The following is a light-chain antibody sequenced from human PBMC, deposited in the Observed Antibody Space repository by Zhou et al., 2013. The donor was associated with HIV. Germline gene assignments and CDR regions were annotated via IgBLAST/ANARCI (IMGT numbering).Light chain of an antibody. V-gene: IGKV3D-15*01. J-gene: IGKJ2*01. CDR2: DAF. CDR3: QQYDTWPS. CDR1: QSVGHY. Sequence: EIVMTQSPATLSVSPGERATLSCRASQSVGHYLAWYQHRPGQAPRLLIYDAFKRATGIPARFSGSGSGREFTLTISGLQSEDFALYFCQQYDTWPSFGQGTKLQIK.